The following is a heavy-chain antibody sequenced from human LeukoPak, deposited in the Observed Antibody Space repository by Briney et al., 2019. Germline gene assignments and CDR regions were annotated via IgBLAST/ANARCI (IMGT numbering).Heavy chain of an antibody. CDR3: ARGALSSNRSDFWSGYNPSRFDY. Sequence: SETLSLTCTVSGGSISSGGYYWSWIRQHPGKGLEWIGYIYYSGSTYYNPSLKSRVTISVDTSKNQFSLKLSSVTAADTAVYYCARGALSSNRSDFWSGYNPSRFDYWGQGTLVTVSS. J-gene: IGHJ4*02. CDR2: IYYSGST. CDR1: GGSISSGGYY. V-gene: IGHV4-31*03. D-gene: IGHD3-3*01.